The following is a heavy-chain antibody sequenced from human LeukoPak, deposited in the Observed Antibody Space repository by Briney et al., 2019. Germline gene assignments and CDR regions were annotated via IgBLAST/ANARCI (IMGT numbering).Heavy chain of an antibody. Sequence: SETLSLTCTVSGGAISSYNWSWIRRPPREGLEWIGYIYYSGSTNYNTPPKSRVTISVDTSKNQFSLRLSSVTAADTAVYYCARVRGSSSWSYYYYGMDVWGQGTTVTVSS. V-gene: IGHV4-59*01. CDR1: GGAISSYN. CDR3: ARVRGSSSWSYYYYGMDV. J-gene: IGHJ6*02. CDR2: IYYSGST. D-gene: IGHD6-13*01.